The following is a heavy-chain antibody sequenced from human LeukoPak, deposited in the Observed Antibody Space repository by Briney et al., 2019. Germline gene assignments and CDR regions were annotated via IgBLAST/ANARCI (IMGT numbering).Heavy chain of an antibody. CDR3: AKESRCSSTSCRTYFDY. V-gene: IGHV3-30*18. Sequence: GGSLRLSCAASGFTFSSYGMHWVRQAPGKGLEWVAVISYDGSNKYYADSVKGRFTISRDNSKNTLYLQMNSLRAEDTAVYYCAKESRCSSTSCRTYFDYWGQGTLVTVSS. CDR1: GFTFSSYG. D-gene: IGHD2-2*01. CDR2: ISYDGSNK. J-gene: IGHJ4*02.